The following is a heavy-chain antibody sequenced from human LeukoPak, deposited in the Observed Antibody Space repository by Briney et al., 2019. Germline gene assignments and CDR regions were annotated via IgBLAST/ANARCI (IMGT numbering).Heavy chain of an antibody. D-gene: IGHD3-22*01. CDR3: ARGYYDSSGYYYFDY. J-gene: IGHJ4*02. CDR2: IYYSGST. Sequence: SETLSLTCTVSGGSISSYYWSWIRQPPGKGLEWIGYIYYSGSTNYNPSLKSRVTISVDTSKNQFSLKLSSVTAADTAVYYCARGYYDSSGYYYFDYWGQGTLVTVSS. CDR1: GGSISSYY. V-gene: IGHV4-59*12.